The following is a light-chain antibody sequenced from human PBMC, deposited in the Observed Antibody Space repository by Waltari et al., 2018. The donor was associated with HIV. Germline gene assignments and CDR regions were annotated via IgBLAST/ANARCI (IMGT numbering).Light chain of an antibody. CDR1: DADFSLSKF. CDR2: NVE. V-gene: IGLV2-14*03. Sequence: AVTQPASVSGLPGTSTTISCTRDDADFSLSKFFSLYQQHSGKPPHLLLSNVESRASGVSARFSGSISGNTASLTISGLRAEDEGHYYCASFTGHNTVMFGGGTEVTVL. J-gene: IGLJ3*02. CDR3: ASFTGHNTVM.